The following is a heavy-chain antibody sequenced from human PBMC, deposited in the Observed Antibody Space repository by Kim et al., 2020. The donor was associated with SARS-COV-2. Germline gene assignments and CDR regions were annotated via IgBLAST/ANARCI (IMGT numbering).Heavy chain of an antibody. CDR1: GFTFSTSD. D-gene: IGHD3-10*01. V-gene: IGHV3-23*03. CDR2: IYHDDCKT. J-gene: IGHJ4*02. Sequence: GGSLRLSCTASGFTFSTSDMSWVRQAPGKGLEWVAIIYHDDCKTKYADSVRGRFTISRDNSKNTVFLQMNSLRDEDKAMYYCARGWGSNWGQGTLVTVSS. CDR3: ARGWGSN.